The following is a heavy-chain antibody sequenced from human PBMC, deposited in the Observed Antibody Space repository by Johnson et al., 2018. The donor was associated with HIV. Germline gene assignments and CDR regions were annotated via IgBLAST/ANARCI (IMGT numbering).Heavy chain of an antibody. CDR2: ISYDGSNK. D-gene: IGHD7-27*01. Sequence: QVQLVESGGGVVQPGRSLRLSCSASGFTFSSYGMHWVRQAPGKGLEWVAVISYDGSNKYYVDSVKGRFTISRDNSKNTLYRQMNSLGAEDTAVNYCAGGGWRLPGLGAFDFWGQGTMVTVSS. CDR3: AGGGWRLPGLGAFDF. V-gene: IGHV3-30*03. J-gene: IGHJ3*01. CDR1: GFTFSSYG.